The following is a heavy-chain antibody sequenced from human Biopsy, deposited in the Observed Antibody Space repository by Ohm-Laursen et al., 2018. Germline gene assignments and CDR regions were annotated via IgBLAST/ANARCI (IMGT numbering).Heavy chain of an antibody. D-gene: IGHD5-24*01. CDR2: ISPSGATT. V-gene: IGHV1-46*01. J-gene: IGHJ6*02. CDR3: ARAGVGSDGTDSYYYGMDV. Sequence: SVKVSCKASGNTFATYHIHWVRQAPGQGLEWMGEISPSGATTSFSQKFQGRITMTRDTSAGTVYMDLTSLGSEDTAVYYCARAGVGSDGTDSYYYGMDVWGPGTTVTVSS. CDR1: GNTFATYH.